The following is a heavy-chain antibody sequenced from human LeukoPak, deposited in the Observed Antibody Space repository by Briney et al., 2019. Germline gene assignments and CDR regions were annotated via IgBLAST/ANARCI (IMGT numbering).Heavy chain of an antibody. CDR2: IYTSGST. Sequence: SETLSLTCTHSRGSISSGMSYWSWIRHPAGKGMEWIGCIYTSGSTNYNPSLKSRITISVDTSKNQFSLKLSSVTAADTAVYYCARENIVGATIDYWGQGTLVTVSS. D-gene: IGHD1-26*01. CDR1: RGSISSGMSY. V-gene: IGHV4-61*02. J-gene: IGHJ4*02. CDR3: ARENIVGATIDY.